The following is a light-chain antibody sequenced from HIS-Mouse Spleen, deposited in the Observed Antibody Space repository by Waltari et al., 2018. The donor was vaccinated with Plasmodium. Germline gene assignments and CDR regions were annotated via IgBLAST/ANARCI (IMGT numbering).Light chain of an antibody. CDR3: AAWDDSLNGWV. CDR1: SSNIGSNT. CDR2: SNN. Sequence: QSVLTQPPSASGTPGQRVTISCSGSSSNIGSNTVNWYQQLPGTAPKLHIYSNNQRSSGVPDRVSGSKSGTSASLAISGLQSEDEADYYCAAWDDSLNGWVFGGGTKLTVL. V-gene: IGLV1-44*01. J-gene: IGLJ3*02.